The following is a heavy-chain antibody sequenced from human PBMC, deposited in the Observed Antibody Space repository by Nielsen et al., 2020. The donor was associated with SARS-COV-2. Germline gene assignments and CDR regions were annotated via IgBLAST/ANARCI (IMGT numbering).Heavy chain of an antibody. D-gene: IGHD3-3*01. CDR2: ISWNSGSI. CDR3: AKFGGGNLYDFWSGGGGMDV. Sequence: SLKISCAASGFTFDDYAMHWVRQAPGKGLEWVSGISWNSGSIGYADSVKGRFTISRDNAKNSLYLQMNSLRAEDTALYYCAKFGGGNLYDFWSGGGGMDVWGQGTTVTVSS. J-gene: IGHJ6*02. V-gene: IGHV3-9*01. CDR1: GFTFDDYA.